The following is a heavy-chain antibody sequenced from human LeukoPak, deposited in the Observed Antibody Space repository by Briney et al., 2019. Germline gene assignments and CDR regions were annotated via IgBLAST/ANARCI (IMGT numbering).Heavy chain of an antibody. CDR3: ARVADNSGPVFDY. Sequence: ASVKVSCKASGGTFSSYAISWVRQAPGQGLKWMGGIIPIFGTANYAQRFQGRVTITADESTSTAYMELSSLRSEDTAVYYCARVADNSGPVFDYWGQGTLVTVSS. V-gene: IGHV1-69*01. CDR2: IIPIFGTA. J-gene: IGHJ4*02. D-gene: IGHD4-23*01. CDR1: GGTFSSYA.